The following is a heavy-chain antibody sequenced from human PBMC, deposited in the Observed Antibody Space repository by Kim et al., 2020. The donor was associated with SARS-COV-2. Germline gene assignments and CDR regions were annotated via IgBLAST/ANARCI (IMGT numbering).Heavy chain of an antibody. Sequence: GGSLRLSCAASGFTFSFYSMNWVRQAPGKGLEWVSYISSSSTTIYYADSVKGRFTISRDNAKNSLYLQMNSLRDEDTAVYYCARDDKLRFLEWLPGYFDYWGQGTLVTVSS. V-gene: IGHV3-48*02. D-gene: IGHD3-3*01. CDR3: ARDDKLRFLEWLPGYFDY. CDR1: GFTFSFYS. J-gene: IGHJ4*02. CDR2: ISSSSTTI.